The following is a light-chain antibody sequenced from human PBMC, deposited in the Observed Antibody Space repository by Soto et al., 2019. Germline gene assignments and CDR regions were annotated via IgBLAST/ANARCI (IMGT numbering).Light chain of an antibody. CDR1: SSNIGSNT. V-gene: IGLV1-44*01. CDR3: AAWDDSLNGAV. J-gene: IGLJ7*01. Sequence: QSVLTQPPSASGTPGQRVTISCSGSSSNIGSNTVNWYQHVPGTAPKLLIYSNNQRPSGVPDRFSGSKSGTSASLAISGLQSEDEADYYCAAWDDSLNGAVFGGGTQLTVL. CDR2: SNN.